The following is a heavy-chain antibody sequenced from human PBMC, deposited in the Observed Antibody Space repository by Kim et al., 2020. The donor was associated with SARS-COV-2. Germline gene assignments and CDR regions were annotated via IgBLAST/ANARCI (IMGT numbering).Heavy chain of an antibody. J-gene: IGHJ6*03. V-gene: IGHV3-33*01. D-gene: IGHD3-3*01. CDR1: GFTFSSYG. CDR2: IWYDGNNK. CDR3: ARDAYYDFWSGPGHYMDV. Sequence: GGSLRLSCAASGFTFSSYGMHWVRQAPGKGLEWVAIIWYDGNNKYYADSVKGRFTISRDNSNNTLYLQMNSLRAEDTAVYYCARDAYYDFWSGPGHYMDVWGRGTTVTVSS.